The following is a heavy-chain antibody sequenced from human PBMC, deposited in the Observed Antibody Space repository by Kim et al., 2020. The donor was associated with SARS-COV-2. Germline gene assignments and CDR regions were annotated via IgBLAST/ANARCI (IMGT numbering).Heavy chain of an antibody. CDR3: ARADGSGSYYPKPNFDY. Sequence: ASVKVSCKASGYTFTSYGISWVRQAPGQGLEWMGWISAYNGNTNYAQKLQGRVTMTTDTSTSTAYMELRSLRSDDTAVYYCARADGSGSYYPKPNFDYWGQGTLVTVSS. CDR2: ISAYNGNT. J-gene: IGHJ4*02. V-gene: IGHV1-18*04. CDR1: GYTFTSYG. D-gene: IGHD3-10*01.